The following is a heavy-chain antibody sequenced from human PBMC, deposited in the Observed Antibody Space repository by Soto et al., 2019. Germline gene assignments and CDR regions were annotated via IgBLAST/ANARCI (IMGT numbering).Heavy chain of an antibody. CDR3: AKKRAFGDYSPDY. CDR1: GFTFSNYA. V-gene: IGHV3-23*01. J-gene: IGHJ4*02. CDR2: ISGSSDTT. D-gene: IGHD4-17*01. Sequence: GGSLRLSCAASGFTFSNYAMKWVRQAPGKGLEWVSVISGSSDTTYYADSVKGRFTISRDNSKNTLYLQMNSLRAEDTAVYYCAKKRAFGDYSPDYWGQGTLVTVSS.